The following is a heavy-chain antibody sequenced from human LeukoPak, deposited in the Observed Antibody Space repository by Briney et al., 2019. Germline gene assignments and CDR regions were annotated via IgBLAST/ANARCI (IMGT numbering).Heavy chain of an antibody. J-gene: IGHJ4*02. V-gene: IGHV3-33*03. CDR1: GFTFSSFA. CDR2: IWYDGSNK. CDR3: AKDVRSDYFDS. Sequence: GGSLRLSCAASGFTFSSFAMYWVRQAPGKGLEWVAVIWYDGSNKYYADSVKGRFTISRDNANNSLYLQMDSLRAEDTAVYYCAKDVRSDYFDSWGQGTLVTVSS.